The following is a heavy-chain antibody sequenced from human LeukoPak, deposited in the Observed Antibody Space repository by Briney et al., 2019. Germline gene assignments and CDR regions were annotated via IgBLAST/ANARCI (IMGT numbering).Heavy chain of an antibody. Sequence: PGGSLRLSCAASGFTFSSYSMNWVRQAPGKGLEWVSSISSSSSYIYYADSVKGRFTISRDNSKNTLYLQMNSLRAEDTAVYYCARDWPCSSTSCGGAHDAFDIWGQGTMVTVSS. CDR3: ARDWPCSSTSCGGAHDAFDI. CDR2: ISSSSSYI. V-gene: IGHV3-21*01. J-gene: IGHJ3*02. CDR1: GFTFSSYS. D-gene: IGHD2-2*01.